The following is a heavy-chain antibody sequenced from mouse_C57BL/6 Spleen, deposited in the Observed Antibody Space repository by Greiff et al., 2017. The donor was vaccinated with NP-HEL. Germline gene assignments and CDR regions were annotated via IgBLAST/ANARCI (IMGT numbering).Heavy chain of an antibody. Sequence: EVNLVESEGGLVQPGSSMKLSCTASGFTFSDYYMAWVRQVPEKGLEWVANINYDGSSTYYLDSLKSRFIISRDNAKNILYLQMSSLKSEDTATYYCARGIYEYDVPGPLDYWGQGTSVTVSS. CDR1: GFTFSDYY. V-gene: IGHV5-16*01. J-gene: IGHJ4*01. D-gene: IGHD2-4*01. CDR3: ARGIYEYDVPGPLDY. CDR2: INYDGSST.